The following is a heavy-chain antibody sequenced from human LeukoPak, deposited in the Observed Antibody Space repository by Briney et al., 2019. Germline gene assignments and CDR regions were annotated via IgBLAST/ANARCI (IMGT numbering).Heavy chain of an antibody. J-gene: IGHJ5*02. Sequence: PSETLSLTCAVYGGSFSGYYWSWIRQPPGKGLEWIGEINHSGSTNYNPSLKSRVTISVDTSRNQFSLKLSSVTAADTAVYYCARINWKSDPWGQGTLVTVSS. CDR3: ARINWKSDP. D-gene: IGHD1-20*01. CDR1: GGSFSGYY. V-gene: IGHV4-34*01. CDR2: INHSGST.